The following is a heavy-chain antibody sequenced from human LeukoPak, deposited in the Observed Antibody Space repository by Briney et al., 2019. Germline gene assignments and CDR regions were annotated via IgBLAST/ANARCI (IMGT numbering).Heavy chain of an antibody. CDR2: IKQDGSEK. D-gene: IGHD2-15*01. V-gene: IGHV3-7*01. Sequence: GGSLRLSCAASGFTFSSYWMSWVRQAPGKGLEWVAHIKQDGSEKYYVDSVKGRFTISRGNAKNSLYLQMNSVRAEDTAVYYCARGYCSGGSCCFDYWGQGTLVTVSS. CDR1: GFTFSSYW. CDR3: ARGYCSGGSCCFDY. J-gene: IGHJ4*02.